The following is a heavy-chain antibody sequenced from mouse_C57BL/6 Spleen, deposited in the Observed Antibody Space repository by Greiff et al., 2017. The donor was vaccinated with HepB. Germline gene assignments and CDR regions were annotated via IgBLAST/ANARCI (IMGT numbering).Heavy chain of an antibody. D-gene: IGHD2-4*01. CDR3: HYDYDADY. Sequence: EVQLQQSGAELVRPGASVKLSCTASGFNIKDDYMHWVKQRPEQGLEWIGWIDPENGDTEYASKFQGKATITADTSSNTAYLQLSSLTSEDTAVYYCHYDYDADYWGQGTTLTVSS. J-gene: IGHJ2*01. CDR1: GFNIKDDY. CDR2: IDPENGDT. V-gene: IGHV14-4*01.